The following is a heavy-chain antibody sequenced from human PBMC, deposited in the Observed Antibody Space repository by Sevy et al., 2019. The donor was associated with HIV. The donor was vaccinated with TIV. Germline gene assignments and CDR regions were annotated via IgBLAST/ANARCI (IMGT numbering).Heavy chain of an antibody. CDR2: ISSSGSTI. Sequence: GGSLRLSCAASGFTFSDYYMSWIRQAPGKGLEWVSYISSSGSTIYYADSVKGRFTISRDNAKNSLYLQMNSLRAEDSAVYYCARDPTLPPPQDYWGQGTLVTVSS. V-gene: IGHV3-11*01. CDR1: GFTFSDYY. J-gene: IGHJ4*02. CDR3: ARDPTLPPPQDY.